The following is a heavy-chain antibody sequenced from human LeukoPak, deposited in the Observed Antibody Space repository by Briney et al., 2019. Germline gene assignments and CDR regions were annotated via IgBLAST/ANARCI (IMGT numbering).Heavy chain of an antibody. V-gene: IGHV1-18*01. J-gene: IGHJ5*02. Sequence: GASVKVSCKASGYTINSYGISWVRQAPGQGLEWMGWISAYNGNTNYAQKLQGRVAMTTDTSTSTAYMELRSLRSDDTAVYYCARDRRPIAAAGTEWFDPWGQGTLVTVSS. CDR2: ISAYNGNT. CDR1: GYTINSYG. CDR3: ARDRRPIAAAGTEWFDP. D-gene: IGHD6-13*01.